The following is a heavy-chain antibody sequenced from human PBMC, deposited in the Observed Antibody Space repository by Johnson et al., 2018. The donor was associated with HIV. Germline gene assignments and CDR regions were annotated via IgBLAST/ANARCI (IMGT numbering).Heavy chain of an antibody. Sequence: QVQLVESGGGVVQPGGSLRLSCAASGFTFSSYGMHWVRQVPGNGLEWVTFIQYDGTNKYYADSVKGRFTISRDNSKNTLYLQMYSLRAEDTAVYYCARDQGVWAARPEDAFDVWGQGTMVTVSS. CDR2: IQYDGTNK. CDR3: ARDQGVWAARPEDAFDV. CDR1: GFTFSSYG. D-gene: IGHD6-6*01. V-gene: IGHV3-30*02. J-gene: IGHJ3*01.